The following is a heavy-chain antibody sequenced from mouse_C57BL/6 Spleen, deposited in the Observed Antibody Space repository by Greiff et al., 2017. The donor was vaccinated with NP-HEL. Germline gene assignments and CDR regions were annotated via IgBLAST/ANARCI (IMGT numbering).Heavy chain of an antibody. CDR3: ARNFRYGSSIPYAMDY. Sequence: QVQLKESGPGLVQPSQSLSITCTVSGFSLTSYGVHWVRQSPGKGLEWLGVIWSGGSTDYNAAFISRLSISKDNSKSQVFFKMNSLQADDTAIYYCARNFRYGSSIPYAMDYWGQGTSVTVSS. CDR2: IWSGGST. D-gene: IGHD1-1*01. CDR1: GFSLTSYG. J-gene: IGHJ4*01. V-gene: IGHV2-2*01.